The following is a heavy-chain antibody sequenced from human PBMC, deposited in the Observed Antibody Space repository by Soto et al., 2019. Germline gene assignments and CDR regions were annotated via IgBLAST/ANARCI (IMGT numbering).Heavy chain of an antibody. J-gene: IGHJ5*02. D-gene: IGHD3-22*01. V-gene: IGHV4-39*01. CDR3: ARWLLLRSPWFDP. CDR1: GGSISSYY. CDR2: TYYSGST. Sequence: PSETLSLTCTVSGGSISSYYWGWIRQPPGKGLEWIGSTYYSGSTYYNPSLKSRVTISVDTSKNQFSLKLSSVTAADTAVYYCARWLLLRSPWFDPWGQGTLVTVSS.